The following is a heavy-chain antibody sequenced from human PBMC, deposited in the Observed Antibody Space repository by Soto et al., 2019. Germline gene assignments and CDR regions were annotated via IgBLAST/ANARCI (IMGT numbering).Heavy chain of an antibody. J-gene: IGHJ5*02. CDR2: INAANGDT. CDR1: GYTFTSYG. Sequence: GASVTVSCQASGYTFTSYGIHRVRQAPGHRLEWMGWINAANGDTKYSPKFPGRVTIPRDTSASTAYMEPSSLRSDDTAVYYCVRRHVSATGIDWFDPWGQGNLVTVSS. V-gene: IGHV1-3*01. CDR3: VRRHVSATGIDWFDP. D-gene: IGHD6-13*01.